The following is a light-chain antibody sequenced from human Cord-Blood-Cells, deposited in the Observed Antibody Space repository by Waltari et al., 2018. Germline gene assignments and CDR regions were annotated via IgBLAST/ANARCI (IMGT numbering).Light chain of an antibody. CDR3: SSYTSSSTLV. CDR1: SSDVGGYNY. CDR2: DVS. V-gene: IGLV2-14*01. Sequence: QSALTQPASVSGSPGPSITISCTGTSSDVGGYNYVSWYQQHPGKAPNLMIYDVSNRPSGVSNRFSGSKSGNTASLTISGLQAEDEADYYCSSYTSSSTLVLGGGTKLTVL. J-gene: IGLJ2*01.